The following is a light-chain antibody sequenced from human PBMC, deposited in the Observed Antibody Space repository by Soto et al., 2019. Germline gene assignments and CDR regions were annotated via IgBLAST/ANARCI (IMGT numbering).Light chain of an antibody. J-gene: IGKJ2*01. CDR2: GAS. CDR3: HQYDNFPQGDS. Sequence: EIVLTQSPGTLSLSPGERATLSCRASQSFSSSYLAWYQQKPGQAPRLLIYGASSRATGIPDRFSGSGSGTDFTLTISSLQSEDFAVYYCHQYDNFPQGDSFGPGTKVEI. V-gene: IGKV3-20*01. CDR1: QSFSSSY.